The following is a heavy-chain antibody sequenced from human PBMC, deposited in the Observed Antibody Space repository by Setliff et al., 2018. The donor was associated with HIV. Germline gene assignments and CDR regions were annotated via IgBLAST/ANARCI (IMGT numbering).Heavy chain of an antibody. Sequence: ASVKVSCKASGDTLSIHPISWVRQAPGQRLEWMGYIIPGRDYTHYSQRFQDRVTITSDTSATTVYMELSSLTSEDTAVYYCARDDVSAPGSYQDYWGQGTLVTVSS. CDR1: GDTLSIHP. CDR2: IIPGRDYT. J-gene: IGHJ4*02. D-gene: IGHD6-13*01. V-gene: IGHV1-3*01. CDR3: ARDDVSAPGSYQDY.